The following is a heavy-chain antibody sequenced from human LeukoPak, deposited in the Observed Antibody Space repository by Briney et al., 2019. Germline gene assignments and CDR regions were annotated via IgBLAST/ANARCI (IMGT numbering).Heavy chain of an antibody. CDR3: ARGPGGGQLVRRDYFDY. J-gene: IGHJ4*02. CDR2: IYYSGST. V-gene: IGHV4-59*12. CDR1: GGSFSSYY. D-gene: IGHD6-6*01. Sequence: SETLSLTCAVYGGSFSSYYWSWIRQPPGKGLEWIGYIYYSGSTNYNPSLKSRVTISVDTSKNQFSLKLSSVTAADTAVYYCARGPGGGQLVRRDYFDYWGQGTLVTVSS.